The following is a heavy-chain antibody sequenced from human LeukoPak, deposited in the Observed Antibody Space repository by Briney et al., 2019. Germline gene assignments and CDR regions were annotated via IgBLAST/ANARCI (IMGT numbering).Heavy chain of an antibody. D-gene: IGHD3-10*01. J-gene: IGHJ6*03. V-gene: IGHV4-39*07. CDR3: ARAYGSGSYHLYYYYMDV. CDR2: IYYSGST. Sequence: SETLSLTCTVSGGSISSSSYYWGWIRQPPGKGLEWIGSIYYSGSTYYNPPLKSRVTISVDTSKNQFSLKLSSVTAADTAVYYCARAYGSGSYHLYYYYMDVWGKGTTVTVSS. CDR1: GGSISSSSYY.